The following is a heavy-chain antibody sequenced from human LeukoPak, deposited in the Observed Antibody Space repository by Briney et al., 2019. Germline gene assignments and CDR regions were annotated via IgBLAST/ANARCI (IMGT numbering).Heavy chain of an antibody. CDR3: TTGRRYQLYDY. CDR2: FAPEDGET. V-gene: IGHV1-24*01. Sequence: GASVKVSCKVFGNTLTELSMHWVRQAPGKGLESMGGFAPEDGETIYAQQFQGRLTMTEDTSTDTAYMELSRLTSEDTAVYYCTTGRRYQLYDYWGQGTLVTLSS. J-gene: IGHJ4*02. D-gene: IGHD1-1*01. CDR1: GNTLTELS.